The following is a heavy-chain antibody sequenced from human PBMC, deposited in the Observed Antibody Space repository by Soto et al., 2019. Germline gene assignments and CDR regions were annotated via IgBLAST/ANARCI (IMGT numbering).Heavy chain of an antibody. D-gene: IGHD3-22*01. CDR1: GFTFSSYG. J-gene: IGHJ4*02. CDR2: IWYDGSNK. Sequence: GGSLRLSCAASGFTFSSYGMHWVRQAPGKGLEWVAVIWYDGSNKYYADSVKGRFTISRDNSKNTLYLQMNSLRAEDTAVYYCARFASGTYYYASSGYYHDYWGQGTLVTVSS. V-gene: IGHV3-33*01. CDR3: ARFASGTYYYASSGYYHDY.